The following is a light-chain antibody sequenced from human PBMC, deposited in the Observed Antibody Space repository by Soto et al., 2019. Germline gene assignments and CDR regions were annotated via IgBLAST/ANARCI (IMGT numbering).Light chain of an antibody. Sequence: QSVLTQPPSASGTPGQGVTISCSGSSSNIGSNYLYWYQQLPGTAPKLLIYNNNQRPSGVPDRFSASKSGTSASLAIRGLRSDDEADYYCSSWDGSLSGYVFGAGTQVTVL. V-gene: IGLV1-47*02. CDR2: NNN. CDR3: SSWDGSLSGYV. J-gene: IGLJ1*01. CDR1: SSNIGSNY.